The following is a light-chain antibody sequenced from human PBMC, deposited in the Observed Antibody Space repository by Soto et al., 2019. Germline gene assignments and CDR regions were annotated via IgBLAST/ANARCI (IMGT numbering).Light chain of an antibody. CDR3: QQYYSTPFT. Sequence: DIVMTQSPDSLAVSLGERATINCKSSQSVLYSSNNKNYLAWYQQKPGQPPKLLIYWASTRESGVTDRFSGSGSGTDFTLTISSLQAEDVAVYYCQQYYSTPFTFGPATKVDIK. V-gene: IGKV4-1*01. CDR2: WAS. J-gene: IGKJ3*01. CDR1: QSVLYSSNNKNY.